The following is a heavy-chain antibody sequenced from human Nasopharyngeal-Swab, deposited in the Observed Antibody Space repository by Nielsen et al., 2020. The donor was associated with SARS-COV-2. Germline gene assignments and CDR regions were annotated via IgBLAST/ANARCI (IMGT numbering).Heavy chain of an antibody. CDR2: FSYTWIT. Sequence: SETLSLTCTVSGGSISSGSIRSCSWSWTRQPPGKGLEWIGYFSYTWITNYNTPLKSRVTISVDMSTNQFSLKLSSAAAADTAVYYCAREVVGGLVDSWGQGTLVTVSS. CDR3: AREVVGGLVDS. CDR1: GGSISSGSIRSCS. V-gene: IGHV4-61*01. D-gene: IGHD3-3*01. J-gene: IGHJ4*02.